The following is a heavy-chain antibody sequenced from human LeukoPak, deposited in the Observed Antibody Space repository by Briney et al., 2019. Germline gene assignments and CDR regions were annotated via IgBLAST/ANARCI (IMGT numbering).Heavy chain of an antibody. Sequence: PGGSLRLSCAASGFTFSSYSMNWVRQAPGKGLEWVSYISSSSSTIYYADSVKGRFTISRDNAKNSLYLQMNSLRAEDTAVYYCARATYSSRFGDDYWGQGTLVTISS. CDR3: ARATYSSRFGDDY. D-gene: IGHD6-13*01. CDR1: GFTFSSYS. CDR2: ISSSSSTI. V-gene: IGHV3-48*04. J-gene: IGHJ4*02.